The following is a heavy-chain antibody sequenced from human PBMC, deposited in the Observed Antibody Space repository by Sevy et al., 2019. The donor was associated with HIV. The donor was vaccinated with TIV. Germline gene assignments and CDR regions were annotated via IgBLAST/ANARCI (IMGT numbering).Heavy chain of an antibody. Sequence: GGSLRLSCAASGFTPSSYGMHWVRQAPGKGLEWVAVIGYDGSNKYYADSVKGRFTISRDNSKNTLFLQRDDLRAEDTAVYYCARDPRMYGDYLLAYFDYWAQGTLVTVSS. CDR2: IGYDGSNK. CDR1: GFTPSSYG. V-gene: IGHV3-33*01. CDR3: ARDPRMYGDYLLAYFDY. D-gene: IGHD2-8*01. J-gene: IGHJ4*02.